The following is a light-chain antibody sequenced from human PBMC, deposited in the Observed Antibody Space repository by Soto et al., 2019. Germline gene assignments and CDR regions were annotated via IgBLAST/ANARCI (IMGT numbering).Light chain of an antibody. CDR3: QSYDRSLSGHVV. CDR2: GNK. CDR1: TSNIGAGYD. J-gene: IGLJ2*01. Sequence: QSVLTQPPSVSGAPGQRVTISCTGSTSNIGAGYDVHWYQQIPGTAPKLLIYGNKNRPSGVPDRFSGSKSGTSASLAITGLQTEDEADYFCQSYDRSLSGHVVFGGGTKVTVL. V-gene: IGLV1-40*01.